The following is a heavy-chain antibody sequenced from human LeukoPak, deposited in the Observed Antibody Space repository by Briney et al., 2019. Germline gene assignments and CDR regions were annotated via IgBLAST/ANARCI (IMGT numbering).Heavy chain of an antibody. CDR3: ARGQVAGTIYYYYYYGMDV. V-gene: IGHV3-21*01. D-gene: IGHD6-19*01. CDR2: ISSISSYI. Sequence: GSLRLSCADSGFTFRSYSMNWVRQAPGKGLEWVSSISSISSYIHYADSVKGRFTISRDNSKNTLYLQMNSLRAEDTAVYYCARGQVAGTIYYYYYYGMDVWGQGTTVTVSS. J-gene: IGHJ6*02. CDR1: GFTFRSYS.